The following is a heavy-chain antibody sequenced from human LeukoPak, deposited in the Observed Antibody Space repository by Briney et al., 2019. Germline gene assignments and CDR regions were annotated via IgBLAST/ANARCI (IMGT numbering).Heavy chain of an antibody. CDR2: VGGSGSST. D-gene: IGHD3-9*01. V-gene: IGHV3-23*01. Sequence: GGSLRLACAASGFTFSSYAMSWVRQAPRKGLEWVSVVGGSGSSTDYADSVEGRFTISRDNSKNTLYLQMSSLSAEDTAVYYCAKMNVLTGYYTPNFDFWGQGTLVTVSS. CDR3: AKMNVLTGYYTPNFDF. J-gene: IGHJ4*02. CDR1: GFTFSSYA.